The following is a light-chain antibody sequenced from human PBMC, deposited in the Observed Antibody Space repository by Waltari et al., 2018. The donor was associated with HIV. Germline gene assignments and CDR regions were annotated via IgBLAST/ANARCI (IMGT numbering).Light chain of an antibody. CDR2: RNN. Sequence: QSVLTQPPSASGTPGQRVTISCSGSSSNIGSNYVYWYQQLPGTAPKLLFYRNNQRPAGVPYRFSGPKSGTSASLAISGLRSEDEAYYYCATWDDSLNVVFGGGTKLTVL. V-gene: IGLV1-47*01. CDR1: SSNIGSNY. CDR3: ATWDDSLNVV. J-gene: IGLJ3*02.